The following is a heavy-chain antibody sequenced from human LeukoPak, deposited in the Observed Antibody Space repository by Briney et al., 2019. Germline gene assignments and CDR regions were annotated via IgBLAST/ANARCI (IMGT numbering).Heavy chain of an antibody. CDR2: IWRDGSEK. D-gene: IGHD2-21*02. V-gene: IGHV3-7*01. CDR1: GFTFSTYW. CDR3: ASMTTYCGGDCYFFDN. J-gene: IGHJ4*02. Sequence: GGSLRLSCAASGFTFSTYWMSWVRQAPGKGLEWVANIWRDGSEKNYVDSVRGRFTISRDNAKNSLYLQMNSLRAEDTAVYYCASMTTYCGGDCYFFDNWGQGTLVTVSS.